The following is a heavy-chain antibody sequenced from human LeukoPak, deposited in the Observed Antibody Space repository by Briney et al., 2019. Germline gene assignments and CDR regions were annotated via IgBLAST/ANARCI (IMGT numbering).Heavy chain of an antibody. J-gene: IGHJ5*02. CDR3: AKNVESKTLIRRSWFDP. V-gene: IGHV3-21*01. D-gene: IGHD2-21*01. Sequence: GGSLRLSCTASGFTFGSYDMNWVRQAPGKGLEWVSTISTGSNYIYYADSVKGRFTISRDNAKGSLYLQMRSLRAEDTAVYYCAKNVESKTLIRRSWFDPWGQGTLVTVSS. CDR1: GFTFGSYD. CDR2: ISTGSNYI.